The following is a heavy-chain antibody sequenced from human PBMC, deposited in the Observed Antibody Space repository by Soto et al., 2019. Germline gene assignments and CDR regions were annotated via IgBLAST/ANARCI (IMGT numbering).Heavy chain of an antibody. V-gene: IGHV3-30*18. CDR3: AKVHSSNWYIFEY. J-gene: IGHJ4*02. CDR1: GFTFSSYG. D-gene: IGHD6-13*01. Sequence: SGGSLRLSCAASGFTFSSYGMHWVRQAPGKGLEWVAVISYDGGTKYYADSVKGRFTISRDNSKNTLYLQMNSLRAEDTAVYYCAKVHSSNWYIFEYWGQGTLVTVSS. CDR2: ISYDGGTK.